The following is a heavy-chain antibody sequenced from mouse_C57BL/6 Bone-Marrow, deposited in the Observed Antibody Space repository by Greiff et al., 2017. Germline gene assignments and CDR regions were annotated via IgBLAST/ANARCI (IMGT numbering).Heavy chain of an antibody. V-gene: IGHV5-6*01. CDR2: ISSGGSYT. J-gene: IGHJ3*01. CDR1: GFTFSSYG. Sequence: EVMLVESGGDLVKPGGSLKLSCAASGFTFSSYGMSWVRQTPDKRLEWVATISSGGSYTYYPDSVKGRFNISRDNAKHTLYLQMSSLKSEDTAMYYCARPHDCYYAWFAYWGQGTLVTVSA. CDR3: ARPHDCYYAWFAY. D-gene: IGHD2-3*01.